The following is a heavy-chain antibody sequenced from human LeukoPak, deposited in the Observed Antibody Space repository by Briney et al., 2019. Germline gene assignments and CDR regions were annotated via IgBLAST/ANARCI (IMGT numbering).Heavy chain of an antibody. D-gene: IGHD1-26*01. CDR3: TRLLYSGSSWFDP. J-gene: IGHJ5*02. V-gene: IGHV5-51*01. Sequence: GESLKISCKGSGYSFTNYWIGWVRQMPGKGLEWMGIIFPGDSVTRYSPSFQGQVTISADKSISTAYLQWSSLKASDTAMYYCTRLLYSGSSWFDPWGQGTLVTVSS. CDR1: GYSFTNYW. CDR2: IFPGDSVT.